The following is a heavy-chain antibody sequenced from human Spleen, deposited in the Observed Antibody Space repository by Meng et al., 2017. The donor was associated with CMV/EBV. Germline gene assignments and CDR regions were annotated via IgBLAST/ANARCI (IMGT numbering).Heavy chain of an antibody. Sequence: GESLKISCAASGFTFSGHGMNWVRQAPGKGLEWVAFIRYDESDEYYADSVKGRFTISRDNSRNTLYLQMNSLRAEDTAIYYCAKDFIVLVPRGVDVWGQGTTVTVSS. J-gene: IGHJ6*02. CDR1: GFTFSGHG. V-gene: IGHV3-30*02. D-gene: IGHD2-2*01. CDR2: IRYDESDE. CDR3: AKDFIVLVPRGVDV.